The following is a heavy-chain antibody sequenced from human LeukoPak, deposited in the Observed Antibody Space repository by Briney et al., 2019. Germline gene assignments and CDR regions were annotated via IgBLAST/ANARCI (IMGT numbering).Heavy chain of an antibody. J-gene: IGHJ4*02. CDR3: ARDVSNNFDY. Sequence: GGSLRLSCAASGFTFSSYNMNWVRQAPGKGLEWVSSISSSSSYIYYADSVKGRFTVSRDNAKNSLYLQMNSLRAEDTAVYYCARDVSNNFDYWGQGTLVTVSS. CDR1: GFTFSSYN. D-gene: IGHD2/OR15-2a*01. CDR2: ISSSSSYI. V-gene: IGHV3-21*01.